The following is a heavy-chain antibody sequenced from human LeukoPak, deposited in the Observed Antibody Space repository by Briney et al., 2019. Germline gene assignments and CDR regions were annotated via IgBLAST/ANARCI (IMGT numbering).Heavy chain of an antibody. V-gene: IGHV4-59*12. J-gene: IGHJ6*02. CDR2: IYYSGST. Sequence: SETLSLTCTVSGGSISSYYWSWIRQPPGKGLEWIGYIYYSGSTNYNPSLKSRVTISVDTSKNQFSLKLSSVTAADTAVYYCAIRSDYYGMDVWGQGATVTVSS. CDR1: GGSISSYY. CDR3: AIRSDYYGMDV.